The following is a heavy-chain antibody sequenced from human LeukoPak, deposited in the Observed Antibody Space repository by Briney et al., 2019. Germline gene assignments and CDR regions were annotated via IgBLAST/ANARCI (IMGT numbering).Heavy chain of an antibody. J-gene: IGHJ1*01. CDR1: GFTFSSYA. D-gene: IGHD3-16*02. Sequence: GGSLRLSCAASGFTFSSYAMSWVRQAPGKGLEWVSAISGSGGSTNYADSVKGRFTISRDNSKNTLYLQMNSLRAEDTAVYYCAKDSMITFGGVIVRRYFQHWGQGTLVTVSS. CDR3: AKDSMITFGGVIVRRYFQH. V-gene: IGHV3-23*01. CDR2: ISGSGGST.